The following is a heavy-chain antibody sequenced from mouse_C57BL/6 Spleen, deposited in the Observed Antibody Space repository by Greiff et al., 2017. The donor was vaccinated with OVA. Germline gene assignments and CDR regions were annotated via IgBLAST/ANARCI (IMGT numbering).Heavy chain of an antibody. CDR1: GYTFTDYE. J-gene: IGHJ2*01. Sequence: VQLVESGAELVRPGASVTLSCKASGYTFTDYEMHWVKQTPVHGLEWIGAIDPETGGTAYNQKFKGKAILTADKSSSTAYMELRSLTSEDSAVYYCTRSGTVVADYFDYWGQGTTLTVSS. V-gene: IGHV1-15*01. CDR2: IDPETGGT. D-gene: IGHD1-1*01. CDR3: TRSGTVVADYFDY.